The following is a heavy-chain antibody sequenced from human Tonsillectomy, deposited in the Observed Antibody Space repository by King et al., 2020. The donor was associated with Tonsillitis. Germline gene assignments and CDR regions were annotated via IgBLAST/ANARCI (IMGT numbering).Heavy chain of an antibody. CDR2: IYPGDSDT. CDR3: ARTGDYGGNPLAFDI. Sequence: EVQLVESGAEVKKPGESLKISCKGSGYSFTTYWIGWVRQMPGKGLEWMGIIYPGDSDTRYSPSFQGQVTISADKSISTAYLQWSSLQASDTAMYYCARTGDYGGNPLAFDIWGQGTMVTVSS. CDR1: GYSFTTYW. D-gene: IGHD4-23*01. J-gene: IGHJ3*02. V-gene: IGHV5-51*01.